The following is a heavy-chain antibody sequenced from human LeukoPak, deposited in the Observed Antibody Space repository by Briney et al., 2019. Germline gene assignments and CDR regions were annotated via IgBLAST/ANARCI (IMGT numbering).Heavy chain of an antibody. V-gene: IGHV3-23*01. CDR2: ISGSGGST. J-gene: IGHJ4*02. Sequence: GGSLRLSCAASGFTFSSYAMSWVRQAPGKGLEWVSAISGSGGSTYYADSVKGRFTISRDNSENTLYLQMNSLRAEDTAVYYCAKRITYYYGSGSLYFDYWGQGTLVTVSS. D-gene: IGHD3-10*01. CDR3: AKRITYYYGSGSLYFDY. CDR1: GFTFSSYA.